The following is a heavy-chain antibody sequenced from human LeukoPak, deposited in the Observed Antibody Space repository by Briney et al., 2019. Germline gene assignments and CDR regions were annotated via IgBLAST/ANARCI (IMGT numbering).Heavy chain of an antibody. CDR1: GYTFSTYS. D-gene: IGHD3-16*01. J-gene: IGHJ6*02. Sequence: PGGSLRLSCVVSGYTFSTYSMDWVRQAPGKGLEWVSSISHSSSYIFYTDSVKGRFTISRDDAKNSLFLQMNSLRAEDTAVYYCARITLQGPYGMDVWGQGTTVTVSS. CDR2: ISHSSSYI. V-gene: IGHV3-21*01. CDR3: ARITLQGPYGMDV.